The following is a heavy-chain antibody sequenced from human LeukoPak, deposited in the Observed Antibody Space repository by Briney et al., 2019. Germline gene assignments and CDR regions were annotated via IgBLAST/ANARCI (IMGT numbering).Heavy chain of an antibody. Sequence: PGGSLRLSCAASGFTFSNYFMSWVRQAPGKGLEWVANIKEDGSEKYYVDSAKGRFTISRDNAKNSLYLEMNSLRAEDTAVYYCARDDSTGYYYLDGWGQGTLVTVSS. CDR2: IKEDGSEK. J-gene: IGHJ4*02. D-gene: IGHD3-22*01. V-gene: IGHV3-7*05. CDR3: ARDDSTGYYYLDG. CDR1: GFTFSNYF.